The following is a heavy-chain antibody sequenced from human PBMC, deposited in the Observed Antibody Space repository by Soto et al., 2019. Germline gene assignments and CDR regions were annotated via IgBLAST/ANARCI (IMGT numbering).Heavy chain of an antibody. CDR2: ISYDGSNK. V-gene: IGHV3-30-3*01. CDR3: AHLLPYYYGSGSYSRFDY. D-gene: IGHD3-10*01. J-gene: IGHJ4*02. CDR1: GVTFRSYA. Sequence: PAGSLELSRAASGVTFRSYAMHWVRQAPGKGLGWVAVISYDGSNKYYADSVKGRFTISRDNSKNTLYLQMNSLRAEDTAVYYCAHLLPYYYGSGSYSRFDYWGQGTLVTGSS.